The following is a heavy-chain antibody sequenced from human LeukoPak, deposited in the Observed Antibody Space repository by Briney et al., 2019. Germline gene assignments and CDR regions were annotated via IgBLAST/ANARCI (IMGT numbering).Heavy chain of an antibody. J-gene: IGHJ3*02. V-gene: IGHV1-2*07. CDR3: ARGFYYDSSGKDAFDI. CDR2: INPNSGGT. CDR1: GFTFTGYY. Sequence: ASVKVSCKASGFTFTGYYIHWVRQAPGQGLEWRGWINPNSGGTNTAHDFQGRVTMTRDTSISTAYMDLSRLRPDDTAVYYCARGFYYDSSGKDAFDIWGQGTMVTVSS. D-gene: IGHD3-22*01.